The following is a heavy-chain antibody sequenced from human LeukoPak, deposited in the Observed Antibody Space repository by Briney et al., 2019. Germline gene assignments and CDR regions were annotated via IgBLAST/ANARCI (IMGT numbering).Heavy chain of an antibody. CDR2: IWYDGSNK. Sequence: GGSLRLSCAASGFTFSSYGMHWVRQAPGKGLEWVAAIWYDGSNKYYADSVKGRFTISRDNSKNTLYLQMNSLRAEDTAVYYCARTGDLRYFDYWGQGTLVTVSS. CDR1: GFTFSSYG. J-gene: IGHJ4*02. CDR3: ARTGDLRYFDY. V-gene: IGHV3-33*01. D-gene: IGHD7-27*01.